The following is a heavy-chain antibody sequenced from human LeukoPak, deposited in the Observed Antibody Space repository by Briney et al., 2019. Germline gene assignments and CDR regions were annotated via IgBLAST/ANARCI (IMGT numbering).Heavy chain of an antibody. D-gene: IGHD6-19*01. V-gene: IGHV4-59*05. CDR1: GGSISDYY. J-gene: IGHJ4*02. CDR2: IYYSGST. Sequence: SETLSLTCTVSGGSISDYYWTWIRQPPGKGLEWIGSIYYSGSTYYNPSLESRVTISVDTSKNQFSLKLSSVTAADTAVYYCATSGWYLLPGVYWGQGTLVTVSS. CDR3: ATSGWYLLPGVY.